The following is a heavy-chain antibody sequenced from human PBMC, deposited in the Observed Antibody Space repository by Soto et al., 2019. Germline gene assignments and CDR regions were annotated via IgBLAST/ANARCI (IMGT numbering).Heavy chain of an antibody. CDR1: GGSVSSGSYY. CDR3: ARQSGTCGSDCFYFDY. D-gene: IGHD2-21*02. Sequence: QVQLQESGPGLVRPSETLSLTCTVSGGSVSSGSYYWSWIRQPPGKGLEWIGYIYYSGSTNYNPSSKVRVTLSVDTSKTHFSLKLSSVIAADTAVYYCARQSGTCGSDCFYFDYWGQGTLVTVSS. CDR2: IYYSGST. J-gene: IGHJ4*02. V-gene: IGHV4-61*03.